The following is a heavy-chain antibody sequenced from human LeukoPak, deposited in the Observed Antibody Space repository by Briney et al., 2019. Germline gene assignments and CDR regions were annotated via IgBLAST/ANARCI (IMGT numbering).Heavy chain of an antibody. J-gene: IGHJ3*02. CDR2: INPNNGGT. CDR3: AREGLAFDS. Sequence: GASVKVSCKASGYTFTGYYMHWVRQAPGQGLEWMGWINPNNGGTNYAQKFQGRVTMTRDTSISTAYMALRRLRSDDTAVYDCAREGLAFDSWGQGTMVTVSS. V-gene: IGHV1-2*02. CDR1: GYTFTGYY. D-gene: IGHD6-19*01.